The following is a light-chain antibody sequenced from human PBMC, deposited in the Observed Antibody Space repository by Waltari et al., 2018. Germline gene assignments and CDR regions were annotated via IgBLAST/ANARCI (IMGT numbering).Light chain of an antibody. J-gene: IGKJ4*01. Sequence: DIQMTQSQSSVSAYVGDRVTITCRASQGISRWLAWYQQKPGKAPKLLIYAASSLQSGVPSKFSGSGSGTDFTLTISSLQPEDFATYYCQQANSLPLTFGGGTKVEIK. CDR2: AAS. CDR1: QGISRW. V-gene: IGKV1-12*01. CDR3: QQANSLPLT.